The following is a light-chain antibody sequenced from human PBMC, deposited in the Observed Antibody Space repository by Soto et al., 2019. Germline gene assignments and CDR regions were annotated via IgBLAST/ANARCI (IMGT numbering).Light chain of an antibody. CDR3: QQRGHWPRT. CDR2: EAS. CDR1: QSVSTY. Sequence: IVLTQSPATMSLYPGEGATLSCRASQSVSTYLGWYQQKPGQAPRLLIFEASKRATGIPDRISGSGSGTDFTLTISSLEPEDFAVYYCQQRGHWPRTFGQGTKVDIK. V-gene: IGKV3-11*01. J-gene: IGKJ1*01.